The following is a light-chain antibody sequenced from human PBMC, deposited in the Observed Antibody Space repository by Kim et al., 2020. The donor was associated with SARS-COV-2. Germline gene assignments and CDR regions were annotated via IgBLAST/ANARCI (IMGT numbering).Light chain of an antibody. V-gene: IGKV3-15*01. CDR3: QQYNDWPPS. J-gene: IGKJ4*01. CDR2: AAS. Sequence: LSVSQGESAPLAERASQSVRTNLAWYQQNPGQAPRLLIYAASTRATDIPARFSGSGSGTGFTLTISSLQSEDFAVYYCQQYNDWPPSFGGGTRVDIK. CDR1: QSVRTN.